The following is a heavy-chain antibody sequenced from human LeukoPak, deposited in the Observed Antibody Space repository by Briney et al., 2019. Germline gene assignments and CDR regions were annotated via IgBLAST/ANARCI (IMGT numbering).Heavy chain of an antibody. CDR2: INPNSGGT. J-gene: IGHJ5*02. D-gene: IGHD3-10*01. CDR3: ARGWYGSGVNWFDP. Sequence: ASVKVSCKASGYTFTGYYMHWVRQAPGQGLEWMGWINPNSGGTNYAQKFQGRVTMTRDTSISTAYMELSRLRSDDTAVYYCARGWYGSGVNWFDPLGQGTLVTVSS. CDR1: GYTFTGYY. V-gene: IGHV1-2*02.